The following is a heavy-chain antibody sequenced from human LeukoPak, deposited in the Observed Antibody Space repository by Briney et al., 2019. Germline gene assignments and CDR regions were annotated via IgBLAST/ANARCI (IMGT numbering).Heavy chain of an antibody. V-gene: IGHV5-51*01. CDR1: GYRFPDYW. CDR2: IYPDDSDT. D-gene: IGHD5-24*01. Sequence: GESLKISCQGSGYRFPDYWIAWVRQVPGQGLGWMGIIYPDDSDTRYSPSFLGQVTISADKSISPAYLQWSSLKASDTAMYYCARPVEMDTSPFDYWGQGTLVTVSS. J-gene: IGHJ4*02. CDR3: ARPVEMDTSPFDY.